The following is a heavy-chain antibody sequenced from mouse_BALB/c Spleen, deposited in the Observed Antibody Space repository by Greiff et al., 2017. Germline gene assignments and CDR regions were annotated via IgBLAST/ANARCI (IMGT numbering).Heavy chain of an antibody. Sequence: QVHVKQSGPGLVAPSQSLSITCTVSGFSLTSYGVHWVRQPPGKGLEWLGVIWAGGSTNYNSALMSRLSISKDNSKSQVFLKMNSLQTDDTAMYYCARDRTAYAMDYWGQGTSVTVSS. CDR3: ARDRTAYAMDY. CDR2: IWAGGST. D-gene: IGHD4-1*01. CDR1: GFSLTSYG. V-gene: IGHV2-9*02. J-gene: IGHJ4*01.